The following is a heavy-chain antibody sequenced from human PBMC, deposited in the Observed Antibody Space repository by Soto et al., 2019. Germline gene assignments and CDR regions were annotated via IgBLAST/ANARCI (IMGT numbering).Heavy chain of an antibody. CDR3: ARGGRYCSSTSCYYYYGMDV. Sequence: GASVKVSCKASGYTFTGYYMHWVRQAPGQGXEWMGWINPNSGGTNYAQKFQGRVTMTRDTSISTAYMELSRLRSDDTAVYYCARGGRYCSSTSCYYYYGMDVWGQGTTVTVSS. J-gene: IGHJ6*02. CDR2: INPNSGGT. V-gene: IGHV1-2*02. CDR1: GYTFTGYY. D-gene: IGHD2-2*01.